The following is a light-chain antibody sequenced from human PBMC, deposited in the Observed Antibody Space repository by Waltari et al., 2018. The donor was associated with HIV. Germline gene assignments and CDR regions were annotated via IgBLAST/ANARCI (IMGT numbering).Light chain of an antibody. CDR2: DGT. Sequence: QSALTQPPSASGSPGQSVSISCTGASSDVGAFKYVSWYQQPPGKAPKRWICDGTKRPSGVPDRCSGAKSGDTASLTVSGLQAEDEAHYYCSSYAGSSMSYAFGAGTKVTVL. V-gene: IGLV2-8*01. CDR1: SSDVGAFKY. J-gene: IGLJ1*01. CDR3: SSYAGSSMSYA.